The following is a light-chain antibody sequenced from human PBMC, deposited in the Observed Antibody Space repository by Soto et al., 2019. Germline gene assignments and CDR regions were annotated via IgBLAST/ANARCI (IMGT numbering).Light chain of an antibody. CDR1: HSVSSN. V-gene: IGKV3-15*01. J-gene: IGKJ1*01. CDR2: GAS. CDR3: QQYNNWPRT. Sequence: EIVMTQTPATLSVSPGETATLSCRASHSVSSNLAWYQQKPGQAPRLLIYGASTRATGIPARFSGSGSGTEFTLTISRLQSEDFAVYFCQQYNNWPRTFGQGTKVEIK.